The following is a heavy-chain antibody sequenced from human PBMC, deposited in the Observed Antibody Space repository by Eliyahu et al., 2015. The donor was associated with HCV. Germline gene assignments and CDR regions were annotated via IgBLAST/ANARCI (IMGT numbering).Heavy chain of an antibody. J-gene: IGHJ6*03. CDR2: IRSKANSYAT. V-gene: IGHV3-73*01. D-gene: IGHD4-17*01. CDR1: GFTFSGSA. Sequence: EVQLVESGGGLVQPGGSLXLSCAASGFTFSGSAMXXVRQASGKGLGWXGRIRSKANSYATAYAASVKGRFTISRDDSKNTAYLQMNSLKTEDTAVYYCTRHRGDGDYDYYYYYMDVWGKGTTVTVSS. CDR3: TRHRGDGDYDYYYYYMDV.